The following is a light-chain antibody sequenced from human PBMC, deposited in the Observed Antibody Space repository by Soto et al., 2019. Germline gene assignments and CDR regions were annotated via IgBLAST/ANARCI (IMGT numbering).Light chain of an antibody. J-gene: IGLJ1*01. CDR3: SSYTSRTTYV. Sequence: QSVLTQPASVSGSPGQSITISCTGTSSDVGGYNYVSWYQQHPGKAPKLMIYEVSNQPSGASFRCSGSKSAKTASLTISGLQAEDEADYYCSSYTSRTTYVFGAGTKVTVL. CDR1: SSDVGGYNY. V-gene: IGLV2-14*01. CDR2: EVS.